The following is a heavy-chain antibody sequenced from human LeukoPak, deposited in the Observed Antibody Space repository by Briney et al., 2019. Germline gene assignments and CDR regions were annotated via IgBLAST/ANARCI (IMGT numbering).Heavy chain of an antibody. D-gene: IGHD5-24*01. Sequence: ASVKVSCKASGGTFSSYAISWVRQAPGQGLEWMGRIIPIFGIANYAQKFQGRVTITADKSTSTAYMELSSLRSEDTAVYYCARAPNKVEMATISRGGSPSYYYYGMDVWGQGTTDTVSS. V-gene: IGHV1-69*04. CDR2: IIPIFGIA. CDR1: GGTFSSYA. J-gene: IGHJ6*02. CDR3: ARAPNKVEMATISRGGSPSYYYYGMDV.